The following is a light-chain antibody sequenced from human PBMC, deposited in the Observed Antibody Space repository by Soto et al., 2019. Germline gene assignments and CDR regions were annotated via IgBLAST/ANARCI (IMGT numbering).Light chain of an antibody. Sequence: IVLTQSPATMSLSPGERATLSCRASQSVSSYLAWSQQKPGQAHRLLIYDASNRATGIPARFSGSGSGTDFTLTISSLEHKDFAVYYCQQRSNLPPLTFGGGTKVEIK. CDR2: DAS. V-gene: IGKV3-11*01. CDR1: QSVSSY. CDR3: QQRSNLPPLT. J-gene: IGKJ4*01.